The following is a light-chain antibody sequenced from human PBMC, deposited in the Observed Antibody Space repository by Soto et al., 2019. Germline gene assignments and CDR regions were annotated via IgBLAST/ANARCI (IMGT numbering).Light chain of an antibody. Sequence: IQLTQSPSSLSASVGDRVIMTCRASQGISRYLAWYQQKPGQAPTLLIYAASTLETGVPSRFSGSGSGTDFTLTISSLQPEDFATYYCQQLNIYPFTFGPGTKVDI. CDR2: AAS. CDR1: QGISRY. CDR3: QQLNIYPFT. V-gene: IGKV1-9*01. J-gene: IGKJ3*01.